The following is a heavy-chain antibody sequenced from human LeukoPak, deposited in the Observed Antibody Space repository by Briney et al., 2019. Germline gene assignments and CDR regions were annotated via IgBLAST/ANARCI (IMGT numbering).Heavy chain of an antibody. CDR1: GFTFSRYG. CDR2: ISYEGSTK. CDR3: ARGAPRSGPYYYYYGMDV. V-gene: IGHV3-30*03. D-gene: IGHD2-15*01. Sequence: GGSLRLSCAASGFTFSRYGMHWVRQAPGKGLEWVAVISYEGSTKDFADSVKGRFTISRDNSKNTLYLQMNSLRAEDTAVYYCARGAPRSGPYYYYYGMDVWGQGTTVTVSS. J-gene: IGHJ6*02.